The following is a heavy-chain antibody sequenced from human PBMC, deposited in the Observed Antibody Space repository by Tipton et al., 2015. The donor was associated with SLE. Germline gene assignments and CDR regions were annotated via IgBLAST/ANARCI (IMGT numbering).Heavy chain of an antibody. CDR1: SGSFSGYY. CDR2: INHSGST. J-gene: IGHJ6*02. Sequence: TLSLTCAVYSGSFSGYYWNWIRQPPGKGLEWIGDINHSGSTNYNPSLKSRVTISVDTSKNQFSLKLTSVTAADTAVYYCARPRIVIRPSSGMDVWGQGTTVTVSS. V-gene: IGHV4-34*01. CDR3: ARPRIVIRPSSGMDV. D-gene: IGHD1-26*01.